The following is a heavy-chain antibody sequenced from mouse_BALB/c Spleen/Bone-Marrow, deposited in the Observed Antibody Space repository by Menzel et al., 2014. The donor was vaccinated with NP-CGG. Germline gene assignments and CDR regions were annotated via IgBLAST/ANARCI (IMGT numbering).Heavy chain of an antibody. CDR3: ARWGIIYYYGSSPYAMDY. Sequence: VQLQQSGPALVKPGASVKMSCKASGYTFTSYVMHWVKQKPGQGLEWIGYINPYNDGTKYNEKFKGKATLTSDKSSSTAYMELSSLTSEDSAVYYCARWGIIYYYGSSPYAMDYWGQGTSVTVSS. CDR1: GYTFTSYV. CDR2: INPYNDGT. D-gene: IGHD1-1*01. V-gene: IGHV1-14*01. J-gene: IGHJ4*01.